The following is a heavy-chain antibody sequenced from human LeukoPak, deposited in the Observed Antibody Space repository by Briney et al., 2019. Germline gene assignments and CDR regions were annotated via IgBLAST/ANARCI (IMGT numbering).Heavy chain of an antibody. V-gene: IGHV3-30-3*01. D-gene: IGHD2-8*01. CDR1: GFTFSSYA. CDR3: ARGTGVLSYMDV. CDR2: ISYDGSNK. J-gene: IGHJ6*03. Sequence: GGSLRLSCAASGFTFSSYAMHWVRQAPGKGLEWVAVISYDGSNKYYADSVKGRFTISRDNSKNTLYLQMNSLRAEDTAVYYCARGTGVLSYMDVWGKGTTVTVSS.